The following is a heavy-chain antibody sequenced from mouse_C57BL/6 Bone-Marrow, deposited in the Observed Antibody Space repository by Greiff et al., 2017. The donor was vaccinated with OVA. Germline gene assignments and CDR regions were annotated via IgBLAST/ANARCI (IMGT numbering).Heavy chain of an antibody. Sequence: QVQLKESGAELAKPGASVKLSCKASGYTFTSYWMHWVKQRPGQGLEWIGYINPSSGYTKYNQKFKDKATLTADKSSSTAYMQLSSLTYEDSAVYYCARRLRRGYWYFDVWGTGTTVTVSS. D-gene: IGHD2-4*01. CDR2: INPSSGYT. CDR3: ARRLRRGYWYFDV. V-gene: IGHV1-7*01. CDR1: GYTFTSYW. J-gene: IGHJ1*03.